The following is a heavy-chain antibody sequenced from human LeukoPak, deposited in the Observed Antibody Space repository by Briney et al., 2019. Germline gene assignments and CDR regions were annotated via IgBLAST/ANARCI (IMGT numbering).Heavy chain of an antibody. CDR2: IKQDGSEK. CDR1: GFTFSSYS. D-gene: IGHD3-10*01. Sequence: GGSLRLSCAASGFTFSSYSMNWVHQAPGKGLEWVANIKQDGSEKYYVDSVKGRFTISRGNAKNSLYLQMNSLRAEDTAVYYCASALLWFGETWGQGTLVTVSS. J-gene: IGHJ5*02. V-gene: IGHV3-7*01. CDR3: ASALLWFGET.